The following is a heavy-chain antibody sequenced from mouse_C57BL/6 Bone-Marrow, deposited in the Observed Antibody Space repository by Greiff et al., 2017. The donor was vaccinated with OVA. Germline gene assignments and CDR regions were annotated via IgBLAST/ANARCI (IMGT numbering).Heavy chain of an antibody. CDR2: IWSGGST. V-gene: IGHV2-2*01. D-gene: IGHD2-1*01. CDR1: GFSLTSYG. J-gene: IGHJ3*01. CDR3: ARKGDYYGNYWFAY. Sequence: VQLQESGPGLVQPSQSLSITCTVSGFSLTSYGVRWVRQSPGKGLEWLGVIWSGGSTDYNAAFISRLSISKDNSKSQVFFKMNSLQADDTAIYYCARKGDYYGNYWFAYWGQGTLVTVSA.